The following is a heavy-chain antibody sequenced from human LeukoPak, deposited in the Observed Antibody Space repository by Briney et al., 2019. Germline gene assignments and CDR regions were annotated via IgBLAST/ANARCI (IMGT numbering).Heavy chain of an antibody. CDR3: AREDSYGFGIDY. CDR2: IGTAGDT. V-gene: IGHV3-13*04. Sequence: PGGSLRLSCAASGFTFSNYDMHWVRQATGKGLEWVSTIGTAGDTYYPGSVKGRFTISRENAKNSLYLRMNSLRAEDTAVYYRAREDSYGFGIDYWGQGTLVTVSS. J-gene: IGHJ4*02. D-gene: IGHD5-18*01. CDR1: GFTFSNYD.